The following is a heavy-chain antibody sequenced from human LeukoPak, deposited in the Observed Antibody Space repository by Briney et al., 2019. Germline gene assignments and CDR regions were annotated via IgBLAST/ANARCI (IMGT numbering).Heavy chain of an antibody. CDR1: GGSISSGSYY. J-gene: IGHJ4*02. CDR3: ARVNFGVDDY. CDR2: IYYSGST. V-gene: IGHV4-61*01. D-gene: IGHD3-3*01. Sequence: SETLSLTCTVSGGSISSGSYYWSWIRQPPGKGLEWIGYIYYSGSTNYNPSLKSRVTISVDTSKNQFSLKLSSVTAADTAVYYCARVNFGVDDYWGQGTLVTVSS.